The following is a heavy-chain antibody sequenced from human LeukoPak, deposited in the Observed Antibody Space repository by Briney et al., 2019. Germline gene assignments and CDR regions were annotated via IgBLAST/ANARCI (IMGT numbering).Heavy chain of an antibody. V-gene: IGHV1-46*01. CDR1: GYTFTSYY. D-gene: IGHD2-15*01. CDR3: ARDLRDIVVVVAATDTVTTRDY. CDR2: INPSGGST. Sequence: ASVKVSCKASGYTFTSYYMHWVRQAPGQGLEWMGIINPSGGSTSYAQKFQGRVTMTRDTSTSTVYMELSSLRSEDTAVYYCARDLRDIVVVVAATDTVTTRDYWGQGTLVTVSS. J-gene: IGHJ4*02.